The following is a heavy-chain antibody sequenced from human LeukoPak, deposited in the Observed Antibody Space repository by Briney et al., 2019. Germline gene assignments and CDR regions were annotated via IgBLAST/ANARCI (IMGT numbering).Heavy chain of an antibody. J-gene: IGHJ4*02. CDR3: ARDLEWELQSLRYFDY. CDR1: GGSVNSGNYY. CDR2: IYYSGSTY. Sequence: SETLSLTCSVSGGSVNSGNYYWSWIRQPPGKGLEWIGYIYYSGSTYYYNPSLESRVTISLDTSKNQFSLKLSSVTAADTAVYYCARDLEWELQSLRYFDYWGQGTRVTVSS. V-gene: IGHV4-61*01. D-gene: IGHD1-26*01.